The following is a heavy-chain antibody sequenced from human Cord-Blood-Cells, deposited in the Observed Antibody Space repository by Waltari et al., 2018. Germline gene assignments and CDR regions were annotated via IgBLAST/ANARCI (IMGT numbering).Heavy chain of an antibody. CDR3: TTDRIAAADAFDI. Sequence: AASGFTFSNAWMSWVRQAPGKGLEWVGRIKSKTDGGTTDYAAPVKGRFTISRDDSKNTLYLQMNSLKTEDTAVYYCTTDRIAAADAFDIWGQGTMVTVSS. CDR2: IKSKTDGGTT. V-gene: IGHV3-15*01. CDR1: GFTFSNAW. J-gene: IGHJ3*02. D-gene: IGHD6-13*01.